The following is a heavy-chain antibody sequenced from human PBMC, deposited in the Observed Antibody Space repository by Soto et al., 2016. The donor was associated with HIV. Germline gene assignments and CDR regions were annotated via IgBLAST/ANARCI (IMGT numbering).Heavy chain of an antibody. CDR2: INSDGSST. Sequence: EVQLVESGGGLVEPGGSLRLSCAASGFTFSSSWMHWVRQVPGKGLFWVSHINSDGSSTTYADSVKGRFTISRDNAKNTLYLQMSSLRADDTAVYYYARAPKYTSGWTGPDYYYCGLDVWGQGTTVTVSS. CDR3: ARAPKYTSGWTGPDYYYCGLDV. J-gene: IGHJ6*02. CDR1: GFTFSSSW. V-gene: IGHV3-74*03. D-gene: IGHD6-19*01.